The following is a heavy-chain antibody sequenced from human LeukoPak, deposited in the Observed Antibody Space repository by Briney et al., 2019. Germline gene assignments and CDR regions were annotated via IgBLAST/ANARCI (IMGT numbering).Heavy chain of an antibody. CDR3: AKDPLGYCGGGSCFHYFDY. V-gene: IGHV3-23*01. D-gene: IGHD2-15*01. CDR1: GFTFNNYA. J-gene: IGHJ4*02. Sequence: GGSLRLSCAASGFTFNNYAMTWVRQAPGKGLEWVSTVSGSGDNSHYADSVKGRFTISRDNSKNTLYLQMNSLRAEGTARYYCAKDPLGYCGGGSCFHYFDYWGQGTLASVSS. CDR2: VSGSGDNS.